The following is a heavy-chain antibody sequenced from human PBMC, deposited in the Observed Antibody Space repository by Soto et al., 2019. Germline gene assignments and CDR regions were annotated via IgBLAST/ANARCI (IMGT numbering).Heavy chain of an antibody. CDR2: IYYSGST. CDR1: GGSISSSSYY. D-gene: IGHD3-10*01. J-gene: IGHJ4*02. Sequence: SETLSLTCTVSGGSISSSSYYWGWTRQPPGKGLEWIGSIYYSGSTSYNPSLKSRVTISVDTPKNQFSLKLSSVTAADTAVYYCARTDYYHDSGNDYWGQGTLVTVSS. CDR3: ARTDYYHDSGNDY. V-gene: IGHV4-39*01.